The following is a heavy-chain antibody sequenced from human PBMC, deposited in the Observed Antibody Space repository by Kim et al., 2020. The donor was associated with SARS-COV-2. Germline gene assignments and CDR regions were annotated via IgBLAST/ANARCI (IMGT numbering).Heavy chain of an antibody. CDR3: ARDGYYGSGILADI. V-gene: IGHV3-30*01. J-gene: IGHJ3*02. Sequence: YADSLKGRFTISRDNSKNTLYLQMNSLRAEDTAVYYCARDGYYGSGILADIWGQGTMVTVSS. D-gene: IGHD3-10*01.